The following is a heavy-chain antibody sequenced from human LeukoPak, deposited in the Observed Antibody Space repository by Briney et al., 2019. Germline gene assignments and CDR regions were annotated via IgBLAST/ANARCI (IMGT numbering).Heavy chain of an antibody. CDR1: GFTLRSHA. J-gene: IGHJ4*02. Sequence: PGGSLRLSCAASGFTLRSHAMSWVRQAPGKGLEWVSGISGSGGSTYYVDSVKGRSTISRDNSKNTLYLQMNSLRADDTAVYYCAKQMSTVTFTPFDYWGQGTLVTVSS. D-gene: IGHD4-17*01. CDR2: ISGSGGST. V-gene: IGHV3-23*01. CDR3: AKQMSTVTFTPFDY.